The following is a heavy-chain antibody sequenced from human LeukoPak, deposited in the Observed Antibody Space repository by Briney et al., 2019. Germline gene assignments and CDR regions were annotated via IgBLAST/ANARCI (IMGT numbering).Heavy chain of an antibody. V-gene: IGHV3-33*01. Sequence: PGGSLRLSCAASGFTFSSYGMHWVRQAPGKGLEWVAVIWFDGSNKYYADSVKGRFTISGDNSKNTLYLQMNSLRAEDTAVYYCATAIAAAGNFDYWGQGTLVTVSS. D-gene: IGHD6-13*01. J-gene: IGHJ4*02. CDR3: ATAIAAAGNFDY. CDR1: GFTFSSYG. CDR2: IWFDGSNK.